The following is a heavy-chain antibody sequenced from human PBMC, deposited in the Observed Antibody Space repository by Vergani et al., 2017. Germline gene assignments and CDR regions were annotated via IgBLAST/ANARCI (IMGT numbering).Heavy chain of an antibody. Sequence: QVQLVESGGGVVQPGRSLRLSCAASGFTFSSYAMHWVRQAPGKGLEWVEVISYDGSNKYYADSVKGRFTISRDNSTNTLYLQMNSLRAEDTAVYYCARDPVPLAPYYYDSSGYAFDIWGQGTMVTVSS. D-gene: IGHD3-22*01. V-gene: IGHV3-30-3*01. J-gene: IGHJ3*02. CDR2: ISYDGSNK. CDR3: ARDPVPLAPYYYDSSGYAFDI. CDR1: GFTFSSYA.